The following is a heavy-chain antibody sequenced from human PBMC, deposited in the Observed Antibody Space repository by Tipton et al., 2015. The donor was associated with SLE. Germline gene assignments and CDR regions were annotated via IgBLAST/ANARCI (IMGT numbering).Heavy chain of an antibody. J-gene: IGHJ4*02. CDR3: ARISFGGYADYFDY. CDR2: IYSRGRGST. D-gene: IGHD5-12*01. Sequence: TLSLTCTVSGGSISSYYWTWIRQPPGKGLEWIGYIYSRGRGSTNYNPSLESRVTMSIDTSKDQFSLKLSSVTAADTAVYYCARISFGGYADYFDYWGQGILVTVSS. V-gene: IGHV4-59*01. CDR1: GGSISSYY.